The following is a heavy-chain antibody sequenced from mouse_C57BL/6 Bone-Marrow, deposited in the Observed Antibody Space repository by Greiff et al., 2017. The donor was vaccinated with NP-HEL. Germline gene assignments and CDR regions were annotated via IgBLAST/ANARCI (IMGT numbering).Heavy chain of an antibody. CDR1: GYTFTSYW. CDR3: ARGLLWLRRRDYYAMDY. D-gene: IGHD2-2*01. Sequence: VQLQQPGAELVKPGASVKLSCKASGYTFTSYWMHWVKQRPGQGLEWIGMIHPNSGSTNYPEKFTSKATLTVDNSSSTAYMQLSRLTCEDSAVYYCARGLLWLRRRDYYAMDYWGQGTSVTVSS. CDR2: IHPNSGST. J-gene: IGHJ4*01. V-gene: IGHV1-64*01.